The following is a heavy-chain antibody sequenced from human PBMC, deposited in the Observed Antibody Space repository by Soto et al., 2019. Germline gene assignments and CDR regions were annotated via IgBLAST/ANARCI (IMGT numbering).Heavy chain of an antibody. CDR3: TRGGRGTSYYWKY. CDR1: GFSFSDYQ. CDR2: ISSSGTDT. D-gene: IGHD1-26*01. J-gene: IGHJ4*02. V-gene: IGHV3-11*06. Sequence: QMRLVESGGALVKPGGSLRLSCAASGFSFSDYQMTWIRQAPGRGPEWVSVISSSGTDTNYADSVRGRFIISRDNARNTLSLKMNSLRDGDPAVYYCTRGGRGTSYYWKYWGQGTMVIVSS.